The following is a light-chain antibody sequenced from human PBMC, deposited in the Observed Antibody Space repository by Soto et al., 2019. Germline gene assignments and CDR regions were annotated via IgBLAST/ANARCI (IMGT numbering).Light chain of an antibody. J-gene: IGKJ4*01. CDR2: DAS. CDR3: QQRSSWPT. Sequence: EIVLTQSPATLSLSPGERATLSCRASQSVSSYLVWYQQKPGQAPRLIIYDASNSATGIPARFSGSGSGTDFTLTINSLAPEDSAVYYCQQRSSWPTFRGGTKVEIK. CDR1: QSVSSY. V-gene: IGKV3-11*01.